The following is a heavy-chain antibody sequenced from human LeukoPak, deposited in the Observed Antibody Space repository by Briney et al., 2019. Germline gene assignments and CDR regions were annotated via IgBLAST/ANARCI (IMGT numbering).Heavy chain of an antibody. Sequence: SETLSLTCAVYGGSFSGYYWSWIRQPPGKGLEWIGEINHSGSTNYNPSLKSRVTISVDTSKNQFSLKLSSVTAADTAVYYCAARPGGDYDNSGSFDYWGQGTLVTVSS. J-gene: IGHJ4*02. V-gene: IGHV4-34*01. CDR2: INHSGST. CDR3: AARPGGDYDNSGSFDY. CDR1: GGSFSGYY. D-gene: IGHD3-22*01.